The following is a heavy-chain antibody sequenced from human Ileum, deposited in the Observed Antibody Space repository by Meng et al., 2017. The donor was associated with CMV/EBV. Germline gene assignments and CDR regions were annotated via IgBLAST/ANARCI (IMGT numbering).Heavy chain of an antibody. J-gene: IGHJ4*02. CDR2: IYTSGST. V-gene: IGHV4-61*02. CDR3: ARDSAWLIDQ. D-gene: IGHD6-19*01. CDR1: GGSLGGGYY. Sequence: QVQLQGSGPGLVKPSQPLSLTCTVSGGSLGGGYYWNWIRQPAGKGLEWIGRIYTSGSTNYNPSLKSRFTISVGTSKNQFSLNLTSVTAADTAVYYCARDSAWLIDQWGQGTLVTVSS.